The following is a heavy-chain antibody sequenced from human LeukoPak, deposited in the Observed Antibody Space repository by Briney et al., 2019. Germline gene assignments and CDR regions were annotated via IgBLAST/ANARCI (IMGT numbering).Heavy chain of an antibody. V-gene: IGHV3-23*01. Sequence: GGTLRLSCAASGFTFSGFAMNWIRQAPGKGLEWVSSISSSGGSTFYADSVRGRFTISRDNSKNTVSLQMESLRAEDTALYYCAKDYAVGSIDYWGQGTLVTVSS. CDR3: AKDYAVGSIDY. J-gene: IGHJ4*02. CDR2: ISSSGGST. CDR1: GFTFSGFA. D-gene: IGHD3-16*01.